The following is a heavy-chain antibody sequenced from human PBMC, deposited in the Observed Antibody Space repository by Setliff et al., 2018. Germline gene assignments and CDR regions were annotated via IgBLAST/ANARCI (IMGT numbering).Heavy chain of an antibody. V-gene: IGHV4-34*01. CDR3: ARGRNIAARLRDS. J-gene: IGHJ4*02. CDR2: INHRGST. Sequence: PSETLSLTCAAYGGMFSDYHWTWIRQSPEKGLEWIGEINHRGSTNYNPSLKSRVTISIDTSKDQFSLKLISMTAADTAVYYCARGRNIAARLRDSWGQGTLVSV. CDR1: GGMFSDYH. D-gene: IGHD6-6*01.